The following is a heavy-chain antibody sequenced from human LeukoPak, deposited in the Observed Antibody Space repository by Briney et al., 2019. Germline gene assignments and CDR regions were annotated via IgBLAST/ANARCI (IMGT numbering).Heavy chain of an antibody. D-gene: IGHD6-13*01. Sequence: GASVKVSCKASGYTFTNYGISWVRQAPGQGLEWMGGIIPIFGTANYAQKFQGRVTITADESTSTAYMELSSLRSEDTAVYYCARLSGSSPDYYYYYGMDVWGQGTTVTVSS. J-gene: IGHJ6*02. V-gene: IGHV1-69*13. CDR2: IIPIFGTA. CDR3: ARLSGSSPDYYYYYGMDV. CDR1: GYTFTNYG.